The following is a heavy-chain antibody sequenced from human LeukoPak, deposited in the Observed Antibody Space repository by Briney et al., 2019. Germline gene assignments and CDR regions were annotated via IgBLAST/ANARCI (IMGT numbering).Heavy chain of an antibody. V-gene: IGHV3-23*01. CDR1: GFTFNIYA. CDR2: ITDSGGDT. D-gene: IGHD6-6*01. Sequence: GGSLRLSCTASGFTFNIYAMGWVRQAPAKGLEWVSAITDSGGDTYHADSVKGRLTISRDNSKNTLYLQMNSLRVEDTAVYYCAKGSSSSRPYYFALWGQGTLVTVSS. CDR3: AKGSSSSRPYYFAL. J-gene: IGHJ4*02.